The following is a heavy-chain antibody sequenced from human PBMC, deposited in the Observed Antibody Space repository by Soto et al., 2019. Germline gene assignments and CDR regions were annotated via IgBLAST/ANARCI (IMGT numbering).Heavy chain of an antibody. Sequence: SETLSLTCTVSGGSISSGGYYWSWIRQHPGKGMEWIGYIYYSGSTYYNPSLKSRVTISVDTSKNQFSLKLSSVTAADTAVYYCARGRIRVDYDSSGYYSYAFDIWGQGTMVTVSS. CDR1: GGSISSGGYY. CDR2: IYYSGST. V-gene: IGHV4-31*03. J-gene: IGHJ3*02. D-gene: IGHD3-22*01. CDR3: ARGRIRVDYDSSGYYSYAFDI.